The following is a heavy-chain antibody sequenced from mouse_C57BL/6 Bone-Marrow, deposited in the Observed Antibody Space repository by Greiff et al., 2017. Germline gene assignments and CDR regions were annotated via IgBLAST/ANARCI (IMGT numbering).Heavy chain of an antibody. CDR1: GFSLTSYA. Sequence: VQRVESGPGLVAPSQSLSITCTVSGFSLTSYAISWVRQPPGKGLEWLGVIWTGGGTNYNSALKSRLSISKDNSKSQVFLKMNSLQTDDTARYYCARRRSTLNWDDFDVWGTGTTVTVSS. CDR3: ARRRSTLNWDDFDV. CDR2: IWTGGGT. J-gene: IGHJ1*03. D-gene: IGHD4-1*01. V-gene: IGHV2-9-1*01.